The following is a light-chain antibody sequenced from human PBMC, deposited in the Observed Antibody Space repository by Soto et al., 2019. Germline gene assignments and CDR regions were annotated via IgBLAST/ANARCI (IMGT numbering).Light chain of an antibody. V-gene: IGKV3-20*01. CDR3: QQYATSPTT. CDR2: GAS. Sequence: ENVLTQSPGTLSLSPGERATLSCRASQSVSSSYLAWYQHKPGQAPRFLIYGASTRATGIPDRFSGSGSGTNFTLTISRLEPEDFAVYYCQQYATSPTTFGQGTKVDTK. CDR1: QSVSSSY. J-gene: IGKJ1*01.